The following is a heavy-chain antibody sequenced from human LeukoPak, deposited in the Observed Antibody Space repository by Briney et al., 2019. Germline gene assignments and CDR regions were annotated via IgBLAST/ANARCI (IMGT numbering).Heavy chain of an antibody. D-gene: IGHD2-2*03. CDR3: ARGSGYCSSTSCYHNWFDP. CDR1: GGSFSGYS. CDR2: IYHSGST. V-gene: IGHV4-30-2*01. J-gene: IGHJ5*02. Sequence: SETLSLTCAVYGGSFSGYSWSWIRQPPGKGLEWIGYIYHSGSTYYNPSLKSRVTISVDRSKNQFSLKLSSVTAADTAVYYCARGSGYCSSTSCYHNWFDPWGQGTLVTVSS.